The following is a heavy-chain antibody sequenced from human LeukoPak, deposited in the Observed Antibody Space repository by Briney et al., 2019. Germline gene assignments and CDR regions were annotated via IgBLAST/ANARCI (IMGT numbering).Heavy chain of an antibody. CDR3: ARDGSSSWYARFDY. Sequence: GGSLRLSCAASGFTFSDHWMAWVRQAPGKGLEWVANISPDGSDTYYVASVKGRFTISRDNSKNTLYLQMNSLRAEDTAVYYCARDGSSSWYARFDYWGQGTLVTVSS. CDR1: GFTFSDHW. V-gene: IGHV3-7*01. J-gene: IGHJ4*02. CDR2: ISPDGSDT. D-gene: IGHD6-13*01.